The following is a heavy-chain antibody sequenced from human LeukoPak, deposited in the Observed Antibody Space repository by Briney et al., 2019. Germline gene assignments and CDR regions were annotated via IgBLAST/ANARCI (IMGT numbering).Heavy chain of an antibody. D-gene: IGHD3-22*01. J-gene: IGHJ4*02. V-gene: IGHV3-53*01. CDR3: VRESSGYYYDY. CDR1: GFTVSSNY. Sequence: GGSLRLSCAASGFTVSSNYMTWVRQAPGKGLEWVSVIYGGGSTNYADSVKGRFTISRDNSKNTLYVQMNSLRAEDTAVYYCVRESSGYYYDYWGQGTLVTVSS. CDR2: IYGGGST.